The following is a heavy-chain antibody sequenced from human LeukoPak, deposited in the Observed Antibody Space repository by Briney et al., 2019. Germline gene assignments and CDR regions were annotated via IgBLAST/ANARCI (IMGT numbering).Heavy chain of an antibody. J-gene: IGHJ6*02. CDR2: ISSSGDNT. Sequence: GGSLRLSCAASGFTFSSYAMSWVRQAPGKGLEWVSAISSSGDNTYYADSVKGRFTISRDNSKNTLYLQMNSLRPEDTALYYCVKDMNPGGADVWGQGTTVTVSS. CDR1: GFTFSSYA. CDR3: VKDMNPGGADV. V-gene: IGHV3-23*01. D-gene: IGHD3-10*01.